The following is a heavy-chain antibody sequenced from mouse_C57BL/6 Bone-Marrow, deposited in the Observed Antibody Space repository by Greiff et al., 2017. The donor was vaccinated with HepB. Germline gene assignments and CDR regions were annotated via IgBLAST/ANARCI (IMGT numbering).Heavy chain of an antibody. V-gene: IGHV1-52*01. CDR1: GYTFTSYW. Sequence: QVQLQQPGAELVRPGSSVKLSCKASGYTFTSYWMHWVKQRPIQGLEWIGNIDPSDSETHYNQKFKDKATLTVDKSSSTAYMQLSSLTSEDSAVYYCAKALNYYAMGYWGQGTSVTVSS. CDR3: AKALNYYAMGY. CDR2: IDPSDSET. J-gene: IGHJ4*01.